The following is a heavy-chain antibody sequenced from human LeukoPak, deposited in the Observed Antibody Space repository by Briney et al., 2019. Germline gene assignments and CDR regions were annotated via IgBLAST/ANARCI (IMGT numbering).Heavy chain of an antibody. Sequence: ASVKVSCKASGGTFSSYAISWVRQAPGRGLEWMGRIIPIFGIANYAQKFQGRVTITADKSTSTAYMELSSLRSEDTAVYYCAREGSSWYYFDYWGQGTLVTVSS. CDR1: GGTFSSYA. D-gene: IGHD6-13*01. V-gene: IGHV1-69*04. J-gene: IGHJ4*02. CDR3: AREGSSWYYFDY. CDR2: IIPIFGIA.